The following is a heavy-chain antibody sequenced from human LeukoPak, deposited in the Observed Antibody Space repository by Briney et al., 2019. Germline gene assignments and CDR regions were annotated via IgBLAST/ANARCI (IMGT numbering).Heavy chain of an antibody. CDR2: IIPIFGTA. J-gene: IGHJ6*02. V-gene: IGHV1-69*13. CDR3: ATEIAAAGMRYYYGMDV. Sequence: GASVKVSCKASGGTFSSYAIGWVRQAPGQGLEWMGGIIPIFGTANYAQKFQGRVTITADESTSTAYMELSSLRSEDTAVYYCATEIAAAGMRYYYGMDVWGQGTTVTVSS. CDR1: GGTFSSYA. D-gene: IGHD6-13*01.